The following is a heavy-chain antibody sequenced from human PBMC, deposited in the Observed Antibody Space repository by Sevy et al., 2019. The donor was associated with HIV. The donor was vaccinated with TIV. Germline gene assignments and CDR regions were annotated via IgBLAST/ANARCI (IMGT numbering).Heavy chain of an antibody. CDR3: ARDREGHGDYHFDY. D-gene: IGHD4-17*01. CDR1: GFTFSSYS. CDR2: ISSSSSYI. J-gene: IGHJ4*02. Sequence: GGSLRLSCAASGFTFSSYSMNWVRQAPGKGLEWVSSISSSSSYIYYADSVKGRFTISRDNAKNSLYLQMNSLRAEDTAVYYCARDREGHGDYHFDYWGQGTLVTVSS. V-gene: IGHV3-21*01.